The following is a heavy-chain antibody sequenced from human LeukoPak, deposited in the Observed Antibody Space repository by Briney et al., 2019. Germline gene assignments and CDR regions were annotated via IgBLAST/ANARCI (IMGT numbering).Heavy chain of an antibody. D-gene: IGHD6-6*01. CDR2: IYYSGST. J-gene: IGHJ5*02. V-gene: IGHV4-61*01. CDR3: ARDQFGSYSSSSGGWFDP. CDR1: GYSINSGYY. Sequence: SETLSLTCTVSGYSINSGYYWSWIRQPPGKRLEWIGYIYYSGSTNYNPSLKSRVTISVDTSKNQFSLKLSSVTAADTAVYYCARDQFGSYSSSSGGWFDPWGQGTLVTVSS.